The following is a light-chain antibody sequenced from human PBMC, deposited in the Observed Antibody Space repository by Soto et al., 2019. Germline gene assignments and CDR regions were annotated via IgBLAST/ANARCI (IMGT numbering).Light chain of an antibody. CDR1: QSVSSN. V-gene: IGKV3-15*01. J-gene: IGKJ4*01. CDR2: GAS. CDR3: QQYNNWPST. Sequence: EIVMTQSPATLSVSPGERATLSCRASQSVSSNLARYQQKPGQAPRLLIYGASTRATGIPARFSGSGSGTEFTLTISSLQSEDFAVYYCQQYNNWPSTFGGGTKVEIK.